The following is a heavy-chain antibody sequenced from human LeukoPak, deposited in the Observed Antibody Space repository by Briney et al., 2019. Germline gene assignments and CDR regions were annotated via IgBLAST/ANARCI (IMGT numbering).Heavy chain of an antibody. V-gene: IGHV3-30*02. CDR1: GFTFSSYG. Sequence: GGSLRLSCAASGFTFSSYGMHWVRQAPGKGLEWVAFIRYDGSNKYYADSVKGRFTISRDNSKNTLYLQMNSLRAEDTAVYYCAKATAAASELDYWGQGTLVTVSS. CDR3: AKATAAASELDY. CDR2: IRYDGSNK. J-gene: IGHJ4*02. D-gene: IGHD3-10*01.